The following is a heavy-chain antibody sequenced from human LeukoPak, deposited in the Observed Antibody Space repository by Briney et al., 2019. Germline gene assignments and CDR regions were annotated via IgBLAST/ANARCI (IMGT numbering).Heavy chain of an antibody. V-gene: IGHV1-46*01. CDR2: INPSGGST. J-gene: IGHJ5*02. D-gene: IGHD4-23*01. CDR3: ARETETGGNSDWFDP. Sequence: GASVKVSCEASGYTFTSYYMHWVRQAPGQGLEWMGIINPSGGSTSYAQKFQGRVTMTRDTSTSTVYMELSSLRSEDTAVYYCARETETGGNSDWFDPWGQGTLVTVSS. CDR1: GYTFTSYY.